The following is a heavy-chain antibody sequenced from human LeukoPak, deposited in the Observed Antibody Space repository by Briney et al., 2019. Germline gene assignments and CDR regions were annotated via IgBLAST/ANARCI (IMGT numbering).Heavy chain of an antibody. Sequence: ASVKVSCKASGGTFSSYAISWVRQAPGQGLEWMGRIIPILCIANYAQKFQGRVTITADKSTSTAYMELSSLRSEDTAVYYCASGYNSSLFDYWGQGTLVTVSS. CDR2: IIPILCIA. V-gene: IGHV1-69*04. CDR1: GGTFSSYA. CDR3: ASGYNSSLFDY. J-gene: IGHJ4*02. D-gene: IGHD5-24*01.